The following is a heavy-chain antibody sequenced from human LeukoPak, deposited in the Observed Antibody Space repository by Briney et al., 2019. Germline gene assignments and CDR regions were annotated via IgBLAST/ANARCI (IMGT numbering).Heavy chain of an antibody. D-gene: IGHD3-10*01. J-gene: IGHJ6*02. Sequence: GASVKVSCKASGCTFISYAISWVRQAPGQGLEWMGGIIPIFGTANYAQKFQGRVTITADESTSTAYMELSSLRSEDTAVYYCARGYYKVFTDYYYGMDVWGQGTTVTVSS. V-gene: IGHV1-69*13. CDR2: IIPIFGTA. CDR1: GCTFISYA. CDR3: ARGYYKVFTDYYYGMDV.